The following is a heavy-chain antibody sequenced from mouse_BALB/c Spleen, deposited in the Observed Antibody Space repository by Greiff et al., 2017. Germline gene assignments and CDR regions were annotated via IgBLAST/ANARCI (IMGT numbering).Heavy chain of an antibody. V-gene: IGHV5-6-3*01. Sequence: EVQRVESGGGLVQPGGSLKLSCAASGFTFSSYGMSWVRQTPDKRLELVATINSNGGSTYYPDSVKGRFTISRDNAKNTLYLQMSSLKSEDTAMYYCARDLHYYGSSFAMDYWGQGTSVTVSS. J-gene: IGHJ4*01. D-gene: IGHD1-1*01. CDR1: GFTFSSYG. CDR2: INSNGGST. CDR3: ARDLHYYGSSFAMDY.